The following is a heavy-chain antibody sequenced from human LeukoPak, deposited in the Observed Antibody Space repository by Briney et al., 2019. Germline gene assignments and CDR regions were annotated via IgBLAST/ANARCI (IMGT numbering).Heavy chain of an antibody. Sequence: SETLSLTCTVSGDSISSSNNFWGWIRQPPGKGLEWIASVHYSGTTYYIPSLKSRVTISVDTSKNQFSLKLSSVTAAVTAVYYCARHEEEDGYNAKTFGYWGQGTLVTVSS. D-gene: IGHD5-24*01. CDR1: GDSISSSNNF. CDR3: ARHEEEDGYNAKTFGY. V-gene: IGHV4-39*01. CDR2: VHYSGTT. J-gene: IGHJ4*02.